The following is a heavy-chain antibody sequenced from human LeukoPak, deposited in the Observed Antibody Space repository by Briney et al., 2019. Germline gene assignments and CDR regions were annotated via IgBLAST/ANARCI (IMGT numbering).Heavy chain of an antibody. CDR1: GGTFSSYS. V-gene: IGHV1-69*13. D-gene: IGHD6-6*01. CDR2: IIPIFGTA. CDR3: ARLDEYSSSSRYYGMDV. J-gene: IGHJ6*02. Sequence: SVKVSCKASGGTFSSYSISWVRQAPGQGLEWMGGIIPIFGTANYAQKFQGRVTITADESTSTAYMELSSLRSEDTAVYYCARLDEYSSSSRYYGMDVWGQGTTVTVSS.